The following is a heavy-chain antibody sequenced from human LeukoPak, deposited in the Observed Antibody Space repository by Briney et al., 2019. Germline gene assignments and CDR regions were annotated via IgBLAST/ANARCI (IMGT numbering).Heavy chain of an antibody. CDR1: GFTFSSYW. CDR3: ARVGQAGYVGYPLEY. CDR2: INSDGSST. Sequence: GGSLRLSCAASGFTFSSYWMHWVRQAPGKGLMWVSRINSDGSSTSYADSVKGRFTISRDNAKNTLYLQMNSLRAEDTAVFYWARVGQAGYVGYPLEYRGQGTLVTVSS. V-gene: IGHV3-74*01. J-gene: IGHJ4*02. D-gene: IGHD5-12*01.